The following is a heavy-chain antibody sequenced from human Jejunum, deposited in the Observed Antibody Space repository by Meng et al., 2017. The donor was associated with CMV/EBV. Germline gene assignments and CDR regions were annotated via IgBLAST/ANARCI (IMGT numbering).Heavy chain of an antibody. J-gene: IGHJ1*01. D-gene: IGHD1-14*01. CDR3: TRDPNQLVLEYFQH. V-gene: IGHV3-21*01. CDR1: GFSFSSYA. CDR2: ISSSGSYI. Sequence: SGFSFSSYAMNWVRQAPGKGLEWVASISSSGSYIYHADSLKGRVTISRDNAKNSLYLQMNSLRGEDTAVYYCTRDPNQLVLEYFQHWGQGTPVTVSS.